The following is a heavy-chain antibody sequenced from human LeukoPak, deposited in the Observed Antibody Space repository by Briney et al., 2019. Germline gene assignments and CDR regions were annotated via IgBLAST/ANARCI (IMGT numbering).Heavy chain of an antibody. V-gene: IGHV4-61*05. CDR3: ARGYYDTSGYWLSFFDF. Sequence: XIYYSASTNYTPSLKSRVTISVDKSKNRFSLKLSSVTAADTAVYYCARGYYDTSGYWLSFFDFWGQGTLVTVSS. CDR2: IYYSAST. J-gene: IGHJ4*02. D-gene: IGHD3-22*01.